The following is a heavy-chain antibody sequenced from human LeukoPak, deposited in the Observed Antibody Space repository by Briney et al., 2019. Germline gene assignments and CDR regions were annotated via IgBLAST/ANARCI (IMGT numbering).Heavy chain of an antibody. D-gene: IGHD5-18*01. CDR3: ASARRGYSYGYSDY. CDR1: GGTFSSYA. Sequence: GSSVKVSCKASGGTFSSYAISWERQAPGQGLEWMGGIIPIFGTANCAQKFQGRVTITADESTSTAYMELSSLRSGDTAVYYCASARRGYSYGYSDYWGQGTLVTVSS. J-gene: IGHJ4*02. V-gene: IGHV1-69*01. CDR2: IIPIFGTA.